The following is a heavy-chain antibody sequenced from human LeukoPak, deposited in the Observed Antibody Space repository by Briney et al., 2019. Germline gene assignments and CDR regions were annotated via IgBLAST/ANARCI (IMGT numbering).Heavy chain of an antibody. Sequence: SVKVSCKASGGTFSSYAISRVRQAPGHGLEWMGGIIPIFGTANYAQKYQGRVTITADESTSTAYIELSSLRSEDTAVDYCAREWRGTDNSSVYLDGFDIWGQGTMVTVSS. V-gene: IGHV1-69*13. CDR1: GGTFSSYA. J-gene: IGHJ3*02. CDR2: IIPIFGTA. CDR3: AREWRGTDNSSVYLDGFDI. D-gene: IGHD3-22*01.